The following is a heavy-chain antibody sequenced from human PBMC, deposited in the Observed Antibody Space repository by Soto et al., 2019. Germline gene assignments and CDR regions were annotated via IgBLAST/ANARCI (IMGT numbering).Heavy chain of an antibody. CDR2: IIPRFGSA. Sequence: QVPLVQSGAEVKKPGSSVKVSCKASGGTFSSYAISWVRQAPGQGLEWMGGIIPRFGSANYAQKFQGRATITADESTSTAYMELSSLRSEDTAVYYCARDRYHDSSGAYYCESGNWGQGTLVTVAS. CDR1: GGTFSSYA. J-gene: IGHJ4*02. CDR3: ARDRYHDSSGAYYCESGN. V-gene: IGHV1-69*12. D-gene: IGHD3-22*01.